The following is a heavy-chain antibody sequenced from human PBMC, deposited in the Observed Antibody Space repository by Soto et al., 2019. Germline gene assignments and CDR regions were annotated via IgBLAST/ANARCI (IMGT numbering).Heavy chain of an antibody. Sequence: QVQLVQSGAEVKKPGASMRVSCKASGYTFTSYYIHWVRQAPGQGLEWMGIMNPSGGSTSYAQKFQGRVTVTRDTSTSTVYMELSSLRSDDKAVHYCARDGGYTYGQGSYFDYWGQGTLVTVSS. J-gene: IGHJ4*02. CDR3: ARDGGYTYGQGSYFDY. CDR1: GYTFTSYY. D-gene: IGHD5-18*01. V-gene: IGHV1-46*01. CDR2: MNPSGGST.